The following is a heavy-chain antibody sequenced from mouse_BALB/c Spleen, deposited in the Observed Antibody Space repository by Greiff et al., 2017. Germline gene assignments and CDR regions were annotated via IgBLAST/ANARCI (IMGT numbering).Heavy chain of an antibody. CDR1: GYTFTSYV. D-gene: IGHD3-1*01. J-gene: IGHJ3*01. CDR3: ARGLGLGEDWFAY. Sequence: EVQLQESGPELVKPGASVKMSCKASGYTFTSYVMHWVKQKPGQGLEWIGYINPYNDGTKYNEKFKGKATLTSDKSSSTAYMELSSLTSEDSAVYYCARGLGLGEDWFAYWGQGTLVTVSA. V-gene: IGHV1-14*01. CDR2: INPYNDGT.